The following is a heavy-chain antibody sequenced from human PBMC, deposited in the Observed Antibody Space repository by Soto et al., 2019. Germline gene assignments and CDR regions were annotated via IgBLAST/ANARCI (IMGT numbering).Heavy chain of an antibody. V-gene: IGHV3-48*03. CDR1: GFTFSSYE. CDR2: ISSSGSTI. D-gene: IGHD1-26*01. J-gene: IGHJ5*02. CDR3: ARASVGANWFDP. Sequence: GGSLRLSCAASGFTFSSYEMNWVRQAPGEGLEWVSYISSSGSTIYYADSVKGRFTISRDNAKNSLYLQMNSLRAEDTAVYYCARASVGANWFDPWGQGTLVTVSS.